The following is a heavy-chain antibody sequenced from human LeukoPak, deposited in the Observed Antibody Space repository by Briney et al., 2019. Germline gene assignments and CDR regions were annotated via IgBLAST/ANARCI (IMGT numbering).Heavy chain of an antibody. V-gene: IGHV1-2*02. J-gene: IGHJ4*02. Sequence: ASVKVSCKAPGYTFTCYYMHWVRQAPGQGLEWMGWINPNSGGTNYAQKFQGRVTMTRGTSISTAYMELSTLRSDDTAVYYCARAGLYYYDSSGYYPHWGQGTLVTVSS. D-gene: IGHD3-22*01. CDR2: INPNSGGT. CDR1: GYTFTCYY. CDR3: ARAGLYYYDSSGYYPH.